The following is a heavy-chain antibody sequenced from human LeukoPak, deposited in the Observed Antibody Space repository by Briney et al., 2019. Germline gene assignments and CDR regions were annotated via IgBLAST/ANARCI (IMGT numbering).Heavy chain of an antibody. Sequence: PGGSLRLSCAASGFTFSSYAMSWVRQAPGKGLEWVSASSGSGGSTYYADSVKGRFTISRDNSKNTLYLQMNSLRAEDTAVYYCAKEQLGRFLEWLFNFDYWGQGTLVTVSS. CDR3: AKEQLGRFLEWLFNFDY. CDR1: GFTFSSYA. CDR2: SSGSGGST. J-gene: IGHJ4*02. V-gene: IGHV3-23*01. D-gene: IGHD3-3*01.